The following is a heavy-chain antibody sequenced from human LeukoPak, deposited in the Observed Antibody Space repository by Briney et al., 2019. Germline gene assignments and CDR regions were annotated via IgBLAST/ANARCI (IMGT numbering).Heavy chain of an antibody. CDR2: IYPGDSDT. Sequence: GESLKISCKGSGYSFTSYWIGWVRQMPGKGLEWMGIIYPGDSDTRYSPSFQGQVTISADKSISTAYPQWSSLKASDTAMYYCARHNWGDYCSGGSCYFDYWGQGTLVTVSS. V-gene: IGHV5-51*01. D-gene: IGHD2-15*01. J-gene: IGHJ4*02. CDR1: GYSFTSYW. CDR3: ARHNWGDYCSGGSCYFDY.